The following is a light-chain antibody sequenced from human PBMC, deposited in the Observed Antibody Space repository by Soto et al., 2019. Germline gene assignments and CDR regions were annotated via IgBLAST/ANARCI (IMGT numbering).Light chain of an antibody. Sequence: ETVLTQSPGTLSLSPGESATLSCRASQTIANNYLAWYQHKTGQAPRLLFYGASIRATDIPDRFSGSGSGTDFTLTISRLDPEDFAVYYCQHYGSPPRPFGQGTKVDMK. V-gene: IGKV3-20*01. CDR1: QTIANNY. CDR2: GAS. J-gene: IGKJ1*01. CDR3: QHYGSPPRP.